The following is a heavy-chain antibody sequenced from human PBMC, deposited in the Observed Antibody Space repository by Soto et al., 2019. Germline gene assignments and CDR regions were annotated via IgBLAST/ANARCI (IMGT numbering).Heavy chain of an antibody. CDR1: GGSISSSNL. D-gene: IGHD6-13*01. V-gene: IGHV4-4*02. CDR2: IYHSGST. Sequence: QVQLQESGPGLVKPSGTLSLTCAVSGGSISSSNLWTWVRQPPGKGLEWIGEIYHSGSTNYNPSLKSRVTISVDKSKNHFSLQVTSVTAADTAVYYCARSPRSIAAGGIDYWGQGILVTVSS. CDR3: ARSPRSIAAGGIDY. J-gene: IGHJ4*02.